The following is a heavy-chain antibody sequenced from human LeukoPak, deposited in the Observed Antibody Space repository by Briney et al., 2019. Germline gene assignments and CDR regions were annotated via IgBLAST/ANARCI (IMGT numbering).Heavy chain of an antibody. V-gene: IGHV1-18*01. CDR2: ISAYNGNT. CDR1: VYTFTSYG. J-gene: IGHJ4*02. CDR3: ARVRXYYDSSAYDY. Sequence: ASVKVSCKASVYTFTSYGISWVRQAPGQGLEWMGWISAYNGNTNYAQKLQGRVTMTTHTSTSTAYMELRSLRSDDTAVYYCARVRXYYDSSAYDYWGQGTLVTVSS. D-gene: IGHD3-22*01.